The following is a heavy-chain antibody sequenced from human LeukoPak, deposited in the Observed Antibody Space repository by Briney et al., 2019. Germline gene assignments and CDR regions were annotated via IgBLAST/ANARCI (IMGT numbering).Heavy chain of an antibody. J-gene: IGHJ1*01. D-gene: IGHD4-17*01. CDR1: GFTFSSYG. V-gene: IGHV3-33*01. CDR2: IWYDGSKK. Sequence: GGSLRLSCAASGFTFSSYGMHWVRQAPGKGLQWAAVIWYDGSKKYYEDSVKGRFTISRDNSKNTVYLQMNSLRAEDTAEYYCAREGSDYSRDFQHWGQGTLVTVSS. CDR3: AREGSDYSRDFQH.